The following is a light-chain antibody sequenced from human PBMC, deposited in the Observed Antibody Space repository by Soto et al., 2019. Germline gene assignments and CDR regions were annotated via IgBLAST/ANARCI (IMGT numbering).Light chain of an antibody. V-gene: IGLV2-11*01. Sequence: QSALTQPRSVSGYPGQSVTISCTGTSSDVGGYNYVSWYQQHPGKAPKLMIYDVSKRPSGVPDRFSGSKSGNTASLTISGLQAEDEADYYCGSYSGSYTYVFGTGTKLTVL. J-gene: IGLJ1*01. CDR2: DVS. CDR3: GSYSGSYTYV. CDR1: SSDVGGYNY.